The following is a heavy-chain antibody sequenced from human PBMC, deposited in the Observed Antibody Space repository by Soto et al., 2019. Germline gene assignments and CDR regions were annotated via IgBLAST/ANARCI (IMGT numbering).Heavy chain of an antibody. J-gene: IGHJ4*02. V-gene: IGHV2-5*02. Sequence: QITLKESGPTLVKPTQTLTLTCMFSGFSLTTSGAAVAWIRQSPGKALEWLALIYWDDDKRYNPSLKSRLTITKDTSKNQVVLTMTNIDPVDTGTYYCAHRPVVVGAYYFDYWGQGTLLTVSS. CDR1: GFSLTTSGAA. CDR3: AHRPVVVGAYYFDY. CDR2: IYWDDDK. D-gene: IGHD2-21*01.